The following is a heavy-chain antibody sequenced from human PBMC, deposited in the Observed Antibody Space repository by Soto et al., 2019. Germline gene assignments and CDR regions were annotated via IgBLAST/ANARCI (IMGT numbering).Heavy chain of an antibody. J-gene: IGHJ3*02. D-gene: IGHD3-3*01. CDR2: INPATGAA. Sequence: QLHLVQSGAVVKKPGASVTVSCSASGYPVTAYYMHWVRQAPGRGLEWMGGINPATGAAKYTQTFQGRVPMTRDTSKSTVFMDLGGLTSEDTAVFYCARGGGVGVAGSAAFDMWGQGTLVTVSS. V-gene: IGHV1-2*02. CDR3: ARGGGVGVAGSAAFDM. CDR1: GYPVTAYY.